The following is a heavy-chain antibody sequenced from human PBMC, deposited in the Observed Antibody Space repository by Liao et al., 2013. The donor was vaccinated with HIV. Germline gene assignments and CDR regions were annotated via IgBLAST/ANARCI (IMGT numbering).Heavy chain of an antibody. V-gene: IGHV4-39*07. J-gene: IGHJ2*01. CDR3: VRGEGGYNSYWYFDL. CDR2: IDYSGRT. D-gene: IGHD5-24*01. CDR1: GGSLSSGSYY. Sequence: QLQLQESGPGLVKPSETLSLTCTVSGGSLSSGSYYWGWIRQPPGKGLEWIGSIDYSGRTYYNPSLESRVTISMDTSNDQFSLKLNSVTAADTAVYSCVRGEGGYNSYWYFDLWGRWRPSVTVSS.